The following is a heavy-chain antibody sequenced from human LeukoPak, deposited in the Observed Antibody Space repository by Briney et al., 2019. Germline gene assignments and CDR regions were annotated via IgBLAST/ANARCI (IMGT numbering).Heavy chain of an antibody. CDR2: ILPIFRMT. CDR1: GGTFRNYP. Sequence: GSSVKVSCKASGGTFRNYPISWVRQAPGQGLEWMGGILPIFRMTNYAEKFQGRVTITADESTTTAYLELNSLRSEDTAVYYCAICSGTWSGDRPDSWGQGSLVTVSS. D-gene: IGHD2-15*01. CDR3: AICSGTWSGDRPDS. V-gene: IGHV1-69*01. J-gene: IGHJ4*02.